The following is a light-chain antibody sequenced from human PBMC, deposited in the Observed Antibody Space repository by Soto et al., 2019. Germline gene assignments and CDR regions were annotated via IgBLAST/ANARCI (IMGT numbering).Light chain of an antibody. CDR1: QSVSSY. CDR2: DAS. J-gene: IGKJ2*01. V-gene: IGKV3-11*01. CDR3: QQRSNWPPLYT. Sequence: EIVLTQSPATLSLSPGERATLSCRASQSVSSYLAWYQQKPGQAPRLLIYDASNRATGIPARFSGSRSETDFTLTISSLEPEDFAVYYCQQRSNWPPLYTFGQGTKLEIK.